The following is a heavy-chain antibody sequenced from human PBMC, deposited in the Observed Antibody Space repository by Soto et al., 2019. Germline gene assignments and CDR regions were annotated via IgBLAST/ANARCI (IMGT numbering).Heavy chain of an antibody. CDR3: AKDVEWSLDF. V-gene: IGHV3-7*01. J-gene: IGHJ4*02. CDR1: GFTFSNHW. D-gene: IGHD3-3*01. CDR2: IKEDGSST. Sequence: PGGSLRLSCAASGFTFSNHWMNWVRQVPGRGMEWVAKIKEDGSSTYFADSVRGRFTISRDNAKNALFLQMNSLRVEDTAIYYCAKDVEWSLDFSGRGTRVTVSS.